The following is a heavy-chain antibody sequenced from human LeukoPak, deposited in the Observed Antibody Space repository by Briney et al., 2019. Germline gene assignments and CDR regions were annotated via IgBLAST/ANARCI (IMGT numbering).Heavy chain of an antibody. CDR3: ARERGTLWFGEFTYDY. V-gene: IGHV3-21*01. CDR2: ISGRSDNT. D-gene: IGHD3-10*01. Sequence: GGSLRLSCAASGFIFSNYAMYWVRQAPGKGLEWVSAISGRSDNTYYADSVKGRFTISRDNAKNSLYLQMNSLRAEDTAVYYCARERGTLWFGEFTYDYWGQGTLVTVSS. CDR1: GFIFSNYA. J-gene: IGHJ4*02.